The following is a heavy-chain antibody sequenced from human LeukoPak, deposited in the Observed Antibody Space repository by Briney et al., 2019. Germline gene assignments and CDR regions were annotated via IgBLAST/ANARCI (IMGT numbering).Heavy chain of an antibody. J-gene: IGHJ4*02. D-gene: IGHD2-21*02. Sequence: GGSLRLSCAASGFSFDDYSMHWVRQVPGKGLEWVSGISWNSGAIGQADSVKGRFTISRDNAKNSLYLQMNSLRTEDTALYYCAKAGGDYVSRTPRLSPFDCWGQGTLVTVSS. V-gene: IGHV3-9*01. CDR2: ISWNSGAI. CDR1: GFSFDDYS. CDR3: AKAGGDYVSRTPRLSPFDC.